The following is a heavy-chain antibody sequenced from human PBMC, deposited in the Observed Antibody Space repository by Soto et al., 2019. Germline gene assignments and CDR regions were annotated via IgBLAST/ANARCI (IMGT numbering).Heavy chain of an antibody. CDR3: ARGMTTSDY. CDR2: IYPGDSNT. J-gene: IGHJ4*02. Sequence: GESLKISCKPSGFNFPTFWIAWVRQMPGKGLEWMGIIYPGDSNTRYSPSFQGQVTISADKSISTAYLQWSSLKASDTAMYYCARGMTTSDYWGQGTLVTVSS. D-gene: IGHD4-17*01. V-gene: IGHV5-51*01. CDR1: GFNFPTFW.